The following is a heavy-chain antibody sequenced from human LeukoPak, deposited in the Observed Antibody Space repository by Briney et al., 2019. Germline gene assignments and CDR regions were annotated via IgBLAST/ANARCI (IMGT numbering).Heavy chain of an antibody. D-gene: IGHD1-26*01. Sequence: GGSLRLSCAASGFPFSTYAMHWVRQEPGKGLEWVSVISYEGSKKYYADSVKGRFTISRDNSKNTVHLQMNSLSTEDTAVYYCAKDRAEATRRSLDYWGQGTLVTVSS. CDR3: AKDRAEATRRSLDY. J-gene: IGHJ4*02. CDR1: GFPFSTYA. CDR2: ISYEGSKK. V-gene: IGHV3-30*19.